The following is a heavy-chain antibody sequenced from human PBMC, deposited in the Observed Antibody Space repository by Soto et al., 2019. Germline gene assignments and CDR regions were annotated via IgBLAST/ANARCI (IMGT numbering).Heavy chain of an antibody. CDR2: VNPSGGST. CDR1: GYIFTAYS. CDR3: AREENCSDGICYSEYFQR. V-gene: IGHV1-46*01. J-gene: IGHJ1*01. D-gene: IGHD2-15*01. Sequence: ASVKVSCKASGYIFTAYSMHWLRQSPGQGLEWMGVVNPSGGSTNYAQKSQGRITMTRDTSTSTVYMDLSSLTSEDTAVYYCAREENCSDGICYSEYFQRWGQGTLVTVSS.